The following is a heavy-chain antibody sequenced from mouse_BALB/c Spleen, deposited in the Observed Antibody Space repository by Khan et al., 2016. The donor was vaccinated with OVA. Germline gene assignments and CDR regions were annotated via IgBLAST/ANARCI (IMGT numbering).Heavy chain of an antibody. Sequence: QIQLVQSGPALKKPGETVKISCKASGYTFTNYGMNWVKQAPGKGLKWMGWINTYTGEPTSADDFKGRFAFSLVTSANTAYFQIYSLRNEDTATYCCARSATYWFCDVWGAGTTVTGSS. J-gene: IGHJ1*01. CDR1: GYTFTNYG. CDR2: INTYTGEP. CDR3: ARSATYWFCDV. D-gene: IGHD6-1*01. V-gene: IGHV9-3-1*01.